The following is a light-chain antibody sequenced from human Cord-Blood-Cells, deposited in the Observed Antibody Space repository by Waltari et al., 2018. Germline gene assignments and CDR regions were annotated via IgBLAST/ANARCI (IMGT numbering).Light chain of an antibody. V-gene: IGLV3-1*01. CDR2: QDS. CDR1: NLGDKY. J-gene: IGLJ1*01. CDR3: QAWDSSTFYV. Sequence: SYELPQPPSVSVSPGQTASLTCSGDNLGDKYACWYQQKPGQSPVLVIFQDSKRPSGIPERFSGSNSGNTATLTISGTQAMDEADYYCQAWDSSTFYVFGTGTKVTVL.